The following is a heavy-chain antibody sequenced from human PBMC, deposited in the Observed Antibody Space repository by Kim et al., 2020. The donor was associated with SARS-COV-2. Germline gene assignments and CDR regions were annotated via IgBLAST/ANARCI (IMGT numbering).Heavy chain of an antibody. J-gene: IGHJ4*02. D-gene: IGHD1-1*01. CDR2: ISYDGSNK. CDR3: AKDRDGGLECDY. Sequence: GGSLRLSCAASGFTLSSYGMHWVRQAPGKGLEWVAVISYDGSNKYYADSVKGRFTISRDNSKNTLYLQMNSLRAEDTAVYYCAKDRDGGLECDYWGQGTLVTVSS. V-gene: IGHV3-30*18. CDR1: GFTLSSYG.